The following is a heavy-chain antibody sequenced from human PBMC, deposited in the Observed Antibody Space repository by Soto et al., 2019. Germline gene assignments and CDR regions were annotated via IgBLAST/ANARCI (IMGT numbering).Heavy chain of an antibody. D-gene: IGHD1-26*01. J-gene: IGHJ5*02. CDR3: ASNPGSGSYYIGFDP. CDR1: GYTFTYRY. Sequence: SVKVSCKASGYTFTYRYLHWVRQAPGQALEWMGWITPFNGNTNYAQKFQDRVTITRDRSMSTAYMELSSLRSEDTAMYCCASNPGSGSYYIGFDPWGQGTLVTVSS. V-gene: IGHV1-45*02. CDR2: ITPFNGNT.